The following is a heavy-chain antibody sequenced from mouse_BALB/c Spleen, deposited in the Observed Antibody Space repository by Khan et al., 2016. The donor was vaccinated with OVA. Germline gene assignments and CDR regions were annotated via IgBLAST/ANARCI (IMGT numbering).Heavy chain of an antibody. V-gene: IGHV1-63*02. CDR2: IFPGGTYA. CDR1: GYTFTNYW. D-gene: IGHD2-4*01. CDR3: ARLPRSNDDCFDY. J-gene: IGHJ2*01. Sequence: QVQLQQSGAELIRPGTSVKISCKASGYTFTNYWPGWVKQRPGHGLEWIGDIFPGGTYANYTEKFKGKVSLTADTFSSTAYMQLISLTSEDYAVKFCARLPRSNDDCFDYWGQGTTLTVSS.